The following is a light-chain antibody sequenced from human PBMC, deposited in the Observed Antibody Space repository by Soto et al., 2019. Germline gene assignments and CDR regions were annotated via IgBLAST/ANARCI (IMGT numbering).Light chain of an antibody. CDR1: SSNIGSNS. CDR3: AAWDDSLSGHVV. J-gene: IGLJ2*01. V-gene: IGLV1-47*01. Sequence: QSVLTQPPSTSGTPGQRVTISCSGSSSNIGSNSVYWYHQLPGTAPKLLIYRNNQRPSGVPDRFSGSKSGTSASLAISGLRSEDEADYYCAAWDDSLSGHVVFGGGTKLTVL. CDR2: RNN.